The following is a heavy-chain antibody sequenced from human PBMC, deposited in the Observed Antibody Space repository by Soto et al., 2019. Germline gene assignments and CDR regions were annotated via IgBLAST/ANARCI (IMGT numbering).Heavy chain of an antibody. J-gene: IGHJ4*02. D-gene: IGHD2-21*02. CDR1: GFTFSSYA. V-gene: IGHV3-23*01. CDR2: ISGSGGST. Sequence: GESLKISCAASGFTFSSYAMSWVRQAPGKGLEWVSAISGSGGSTYYADSVKGRFTISRDNSKNTLYLQMNSLRAEDTAVYYCREYCGGDCYSEGYWGQGTLVTVSS. CDR3: REYCGGDCYSEGY.